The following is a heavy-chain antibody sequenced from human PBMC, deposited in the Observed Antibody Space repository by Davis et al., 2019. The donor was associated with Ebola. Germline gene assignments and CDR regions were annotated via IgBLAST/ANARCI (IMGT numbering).Heavy chain of an antibody. CDR1: GGSISSYY. CDR3: ARVRRPGRTYYYYYMDV. V-gene: IGHV4-4*07. D-gene: IGHD3-10*01. Sequence: PSETLSLTCTVSGGSISSYYWSWIRQPAGKGLEWIGLIYTSGSTNYNPSLKSRVTMSVDTSKNQFSLKLSSVTAADTAVYYCARVRRPGRTYYYYYMDVWGKGTTVTVSS. J-gene: IGHJ6*03. CDR2: IYTSGST.